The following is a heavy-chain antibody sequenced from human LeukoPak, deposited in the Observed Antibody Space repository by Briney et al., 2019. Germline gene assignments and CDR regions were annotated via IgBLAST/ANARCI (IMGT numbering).Heavy chain of an antibody. CDR3: ARDRGYSNFDY. J-gene: IGHJ4*02. D-gene: IGHD4-11*01. Sequence: GGSLRLSCAASGFTFSNYWMSWVRQAPGKGLEWVANVKEDGSEKNYVDSVKGRFTISRDNAQDSLYLQMNSLRAEDTAVYYCARDRGYSNFDYWGQGTLVTVSS. CDR2: VKEDGSEK. V-gene: IGHV3-7*01. CDR1: GFTFSNYW.